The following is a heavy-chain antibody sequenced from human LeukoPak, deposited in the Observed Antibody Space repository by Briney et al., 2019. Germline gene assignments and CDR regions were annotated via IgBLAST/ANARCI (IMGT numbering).Heavy chain of an antibody. D-gene: IGHD5-12*01. Sequence: PSETLSLTCTVSGGSISSYYWSWIRQPPGKGLEWIGYIYYSGSTDYNPSLKSRVTISVDTSKNQVSLMLSSVTAADTAVYYCARSGYSGNLYFDYWGQGTLVSVSS. V-gene: IGHV4-59*08. CDR3: ARSGYSGNLYFDY. J-gene: IGHJ4*02. CDR1: GGSISSYY. CDR2: IYYSGST.